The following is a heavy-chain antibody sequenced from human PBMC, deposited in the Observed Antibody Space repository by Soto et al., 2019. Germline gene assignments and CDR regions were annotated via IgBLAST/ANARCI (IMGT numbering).Heavy chain of an antibody. CDR2: NSYSGST. Sequence: SETLSLTCTVSGCSISSYYWSWLRQPPGKGLEWIGYNSYSGSTDYNPSLKSRVTISVDTSKNQFSLKLSSATAADTAVYYCARHGGSYSFDYWGQGTLVTVSS. CDR3: ARHGGSYSFDY. CDR1: GCSISSYY. V-gene: IGHV4-59*08. J-gene: IGHJ4*02. D-gene: IGHD1-26*01.